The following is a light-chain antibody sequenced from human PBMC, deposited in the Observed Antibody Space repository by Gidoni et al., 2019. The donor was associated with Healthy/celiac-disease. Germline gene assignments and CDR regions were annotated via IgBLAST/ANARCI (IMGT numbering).Light chain of an antibody. J-gene: IGKJ4*01. CDR1: QSVSSN. Sequence: ELVMTPSPDTLSVSPGERATLSCRASQSVSSNLAWYQQKPGQAPRLLIYGASTRATGIPARFSGSGSGTEFTLTISSLQSEDFAVYYCQQYNNWPPLTFGGGTKVEIK. CDR2: GAS. V-gene: IGKV3-15*01. CDR3: QQYNNWPPLT.